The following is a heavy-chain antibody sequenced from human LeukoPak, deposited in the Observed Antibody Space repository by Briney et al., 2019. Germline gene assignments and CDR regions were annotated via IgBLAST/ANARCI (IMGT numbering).Heavy chain of an antibody. CDR3: ASGPADYYDSSGYYGFDY. CDR1: AGSISSSNYY. V-gene: IGHV4-39*01. Sequence: SETLSLTCTVSAGSISSSNYYWGWIRQPPGTGLEWIGSIYYSGRTYYNPSLKSRVTISVDTSKKQFSLKLSSVTAADTAVYYCASGPADYYDSSGYYGFDYWGQGTLVTVSS. D-gene: IGHD3-22*01. J-gene: IGHJ4*02. CDR2: IYYSGRT.